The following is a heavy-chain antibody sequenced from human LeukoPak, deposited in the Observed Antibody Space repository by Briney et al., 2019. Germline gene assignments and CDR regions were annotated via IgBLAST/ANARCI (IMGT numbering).Heavy chain of an antibody. J-gene: IGHJ4*02. Sequence: GGSLRLSCAASGFTFSSYAMHWVRQAPGKGLEWVSVLYRGTTTYYADSVKGRFTISRDNSKNTLYLQMNSLRAEDTAVYHCARGLDSSGGGYYFDYWGQGTLVTVSS. D-gene: IGHD3-10*01. V-gene: IGHV3-53*01. CDR1: GFTFSSYA. CDR2: LYRGTTT. CDR3: ARGLDSSGGGYYFDY.